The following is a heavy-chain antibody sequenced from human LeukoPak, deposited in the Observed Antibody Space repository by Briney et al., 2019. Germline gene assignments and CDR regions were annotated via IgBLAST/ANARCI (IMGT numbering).Heavy chain of an antibody. CDR1: GFRFRSSW. J-gene: IGHJ2*01. CDR3: ARDQGSMIGARTTNWYFDL. CDR2: INQYGSEI. D-gene: IGHD1-1*01. V-gene: IGHV3-7*01. Sequence: PGGSLRLSCAASGFRFRSSWMNWVRQAPGKGLQGVANINQYGSEIYYGDSVKGRFTISRDNAKNSLNLQIDRLRAEDTAVYYCARDQGSMIGARTTNWYFDLWGPGTLVNVSS.